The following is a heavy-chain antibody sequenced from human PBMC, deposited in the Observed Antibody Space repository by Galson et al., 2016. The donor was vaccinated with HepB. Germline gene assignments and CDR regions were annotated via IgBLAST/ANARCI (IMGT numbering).Heavy chain of an antibody. CDR1: GFSLSTSAVG. CDR2: IYWNNDK. V-gene: IGHV2-5*01. CDR3: VHAYHKYCSRTTCYTIFDY. J-gene: IGHJ4*02. Sequence: PALVKPTQTLTLTCTFSGFSLSTSAVGVGWIRQPPGKALEWLALIYWNNDKRYSPPLKSRLTITKDTSKKQVFLIMTNMDPVDTATYHCVHAYHKYCSRTTCYTIFDYWGQGTLVTVSS. D-gene: IGHD2-2*02.